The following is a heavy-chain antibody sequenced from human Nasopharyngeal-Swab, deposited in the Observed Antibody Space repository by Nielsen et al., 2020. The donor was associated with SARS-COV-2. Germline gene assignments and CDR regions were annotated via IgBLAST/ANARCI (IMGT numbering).Heavy chain of an antibody. CDR2: IDFDGSNT. CDR3: VSVFEI. D-gene: IGHD3-9*01. Sequence: GGSLRLSCTPSEFTLRNHWMHGFRLTPGKGLVWVSGIDFDGSNTFDADPVKGRFTISRDNGENTLSLQMNSLRDEDTGAYYCVSVFEIWGQGVLVTVSS. V-gene: IGHV3-74*01. J-gene: IGHJ4*02. CDR1: EFTLRNHW.